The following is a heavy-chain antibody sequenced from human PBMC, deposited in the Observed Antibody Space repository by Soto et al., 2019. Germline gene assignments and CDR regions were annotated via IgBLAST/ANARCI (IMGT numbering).Heavy chain of an antibody. CDR2: IYYSGST. D-gene: IGHD3-22*01. CDR3: ATNGDSSGYPASYFDS. J-gene: IGHJ4*02. CDR1: GGSITSYY. V-gene: IGHV4-59*01. Sequence: SETLSLTCTVPGGSITSYYWSWIRQSPGKGLEWIGYIYYSGSTNYNPSLKSRVTISVDTSKNQFSLKLSSVTAADTAVYYCATNGDSSGYPASYFDSWGQGTLVTVSS.